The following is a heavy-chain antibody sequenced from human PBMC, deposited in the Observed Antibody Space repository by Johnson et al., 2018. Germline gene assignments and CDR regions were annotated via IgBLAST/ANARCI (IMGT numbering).Heavy chain of an antibody. CDR3: ARAPFRFCSSTCYVGDY. CDR1: GFTFNNHA. Sequence: QVQLLESGGGVVQHGKSLRLSGAASGFTFNNHAMHWVRQAPGQGPEWVAAVWHDGAKSFYVDSVKGRFTISRDNAKNPVSLQKNSLRAEDTGVYYCARAPFRFCSSTCYVGDYWGQGTLVTVSS. CDR2: VWHDGAKS. J-gene: IGHJ4*02. V-gene: IGHV3-33*01. D-gene: IGHD2-2*01.